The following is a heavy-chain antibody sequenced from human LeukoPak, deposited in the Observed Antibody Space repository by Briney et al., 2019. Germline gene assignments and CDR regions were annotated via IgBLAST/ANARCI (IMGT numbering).Heavy chain of an antibody. J-gene: IGHJ4*02. CDR1: GFIFSSNY. V-gene: IGHV3-53*01. Sequence: GGSLRLSCAASGFIFSSNYMSWVRQAPGKGLEWVSVIYSGGSTYYADPVKGRFTISRDNSKNTLYLQMNSLRAEDTAVYYCTREPADYGDYVSRDYWGQGTLVTVSS. CDR3: TREPADYGDYVSRDY. D-gene: IGHD4-17*01. CDR2: IYSGGST.